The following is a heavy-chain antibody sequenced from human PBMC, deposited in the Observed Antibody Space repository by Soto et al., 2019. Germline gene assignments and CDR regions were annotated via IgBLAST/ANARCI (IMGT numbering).Heavy chain of an antibody. V-gene: IGHV4-59*01. CDR2: IYYSGST. D-gene: IGHD6-19*01. CDR1: DASITSYY. CDR3: ARVLVGAGFYLSDS. Sequence: SETLSLTCTVSDASITSYYWTWIRQPPGKELEWIGYIYYSGSTSYNPSLKSRVTISIDTSKNQFSLRLSSVTAADTAMYYCARVLVGAGFYLSDSWGQGPLVTRSS. J-gene: IGHJ4*02.